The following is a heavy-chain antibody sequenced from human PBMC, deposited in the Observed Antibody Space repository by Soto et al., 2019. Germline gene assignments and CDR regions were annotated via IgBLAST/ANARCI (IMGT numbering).Heavy chain of an antibody. V-gene: IGHV1-2*02. D-gene: IGHD5-12*01. CDR3: ARARSGYDRSQDY. J-gene: IGHJ4*02. CDR2: INPNSGGT. CDR1: GYTFTGYY. Sequence: GASVKVSCKASGYTFTGYYMRWVRQAPGQGLEWMGWINPNSGGTNYAQKFQGRVTMTRDTSISTAYMELSRLRSDDTAVYYCARARSGYDRSQDYWGQGTLVTVSS.